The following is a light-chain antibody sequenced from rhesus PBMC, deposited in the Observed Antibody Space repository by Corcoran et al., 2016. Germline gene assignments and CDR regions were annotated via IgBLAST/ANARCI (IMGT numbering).Light chain of an antibody. CDR3: QHYYDNPYS. V-gene: IGKV1S12*01. J-gene: IGKJ2*01. Sequence: DIQMTQSPSAFSSSVGDRVTISCRASQNIYSNLAWYQQKPGKAPNLLIYEAFSLQTGIPSRFSGSGYGTDFNLTISSLQPEDSAAYYCQHYYDNPYSFGQGTKVEIK. CDR2: EAF. CDR1: QNIYSN.